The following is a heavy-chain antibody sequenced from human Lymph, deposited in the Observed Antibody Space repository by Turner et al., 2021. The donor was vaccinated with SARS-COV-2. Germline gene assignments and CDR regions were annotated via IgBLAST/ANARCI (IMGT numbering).Heavy chain of an antibody. D-gene: IGHD5-12*01. J-gene: IGHJ4*02. Sequence: EVQLVESGGGVVQPGGSLRLSCAASAFTFDDYAMHWVRQAPGKGLEWVALISGDGGSKYYADSVKGRFTISRDDSKNSLYLQINSLRTEDTALYYCAKEGLSGRRLQFVPYFDYWGQGTLVSVSS. V-gene: IGHV3-43*02. CDR3: AKEGLSGRRLQFVPYFDY. CDR1: AFTFDDYA. CDR2: ISGDGGSK.